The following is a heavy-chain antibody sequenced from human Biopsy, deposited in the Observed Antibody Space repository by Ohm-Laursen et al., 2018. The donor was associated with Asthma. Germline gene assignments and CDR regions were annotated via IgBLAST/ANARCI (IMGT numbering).Heavy chain of an antibody. CDR1: GGTFNTYV. CDR2: INSVFGTT. D-gene: IGHD2-2*01. Sequence: ASVTVSCKSLGGTFNTYVIGWARQAPGQGLEWMGGINSVFGTTTYPQKFQDRVTITADDSTSTVYMELSSLRSEDTAVYYCARKAGSCISRTCYSLDFWGQGTLVPVSS. CDR3: ARKAGSCISRTCYSLDF. V-gene: IGHV1-69*13. J-gene: IGHJ4*02.